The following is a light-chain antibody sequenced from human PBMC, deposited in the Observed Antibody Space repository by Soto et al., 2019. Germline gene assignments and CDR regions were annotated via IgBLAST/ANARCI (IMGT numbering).Light chain of an antibody. J-gene: IGKJ1*01. CDR2: EAS. CDR3: QQYVISPKP. V-gene: IGKV3-11*01. CDR1: QSVGNN. Sequence: VALSLSPGERATLSCRATQSVGNNLAWYQQKRGQAPGLLIYEASNRATGIPARFSGSGSGTDFTLTISSLEPEDFAVYYCQQYVISPKPFGQGTKV.